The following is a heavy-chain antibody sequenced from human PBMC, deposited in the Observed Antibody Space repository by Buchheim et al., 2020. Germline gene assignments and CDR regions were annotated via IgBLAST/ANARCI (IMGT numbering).Heavy chain of an antibody. CDR1: GDSLNRYY. Sequence: QVQLQESGPGLVKPSETLSLTCSVSGDSLNRYYWSWIRQPPGKELEWIGYIFYSGSTYYRPSLRSRAFISVDTSRNQFSLRLRSVTAADTAVYYCARGRRNYSRGWFDPWGQGT. D-gene: IGHD6-13*01. CDR3: ARGRRNYSRGWFDP. CDR2: IFYSGST. J-gene: IGHJ5*01. V-gene: IGHV4-59*01.